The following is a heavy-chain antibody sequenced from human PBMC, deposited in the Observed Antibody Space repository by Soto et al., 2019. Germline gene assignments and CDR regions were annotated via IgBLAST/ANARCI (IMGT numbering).Heavy chain of an antibody. CDR3: ARGPGGPDGPGDY. CDR1: GYTVTSYA. J-gene: IGHJ4*02. V-gene: IGHV1-3*01. D-gene: IGHD2-15*01. CDR2: INAGNGNT. Sequence: QVQLVQSGAEVKKPGASVKVSCKASGYTVTSYAMHWVRKAPGQRLEWMGWINAGNGNTKYSQKFQGRVTITRDTSASTAYMELSSLRSEDTAVYYCARGPGGPDGPGDYWGQGTLVTVSS.